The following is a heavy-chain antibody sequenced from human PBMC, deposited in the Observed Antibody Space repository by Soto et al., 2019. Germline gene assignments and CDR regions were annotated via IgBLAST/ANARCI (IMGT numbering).Heavy chain of an antibody. CDR1: GGSLSGYY. CDR2: VKDGGHT. CDR3: ARGQEGVVATH. V-gene: IGHV4-34*01. Sequence: QVQLQQWGAGLLKTSETLSLNCAVTGGSLSGYYWSWIRQPPGKGLEWIGEVKDGGHTNYSPSLRGRVTISSDTSNNQFSLRLNSVTAADTGVYYCARGQEGVVATHWYQGSLVTVSS. D-gene: IGHD5-12*01. J-gene: IGHJ4*02.